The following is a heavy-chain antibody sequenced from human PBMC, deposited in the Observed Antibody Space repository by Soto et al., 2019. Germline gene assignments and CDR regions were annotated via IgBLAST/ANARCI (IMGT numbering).Heavy chain of an antibody. Sequence: EVQVLESGGGLVQSGGSLRLSCAASGFTFSTYGMSWVRQAPGEGLEWVSAISGSGGSTYYEDSVKGRFTISRDNSKKTLYRQMNSLRAEDTAVYYCAKDPRSVVERSVYGMDVWGQGTTVTVS. CDR2: ISGSGGST. CDR3: AKDPRSVVERSVYGMDV. CDR1: GFTFSTYG. D-gene: IGHD2-21*01. J-gene: IGHJ6*02. V-gene: IGHV3-23*01.